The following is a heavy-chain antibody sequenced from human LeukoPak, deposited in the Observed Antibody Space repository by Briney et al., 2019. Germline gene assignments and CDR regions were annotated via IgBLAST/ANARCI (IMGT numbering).Heavy chain of an antibody. CDR1: GGSISSGSYY. CDR2: IYTSGSK. CDR3: ARTGIVGAHAFDI. V-gene: IGHV4-61*02. Sequence: SETLSLTCTVSGGSISSGSYYWSWIRQPDGKGLEWIGRIYTSGSKNYNHYLKRRITISVEKSKNKFTLKLSSVTAADTAVYYCARTGIVGAHAFDIWGQGTMVTVSS. J-gene: IGHJ3*02. D-gene: IGHD1-26*01.